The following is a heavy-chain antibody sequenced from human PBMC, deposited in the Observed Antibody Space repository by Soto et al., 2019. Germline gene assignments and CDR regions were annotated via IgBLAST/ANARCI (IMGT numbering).Heavy chain of an antibody. V-gene: IGHV4-31*03. CDR1: GGSISSGGYY. D-gene: IGHD3-10*01. Sequence: SETLSLTCTVSGGSISSGGYYWSWIRQHPGKGLEWIGYIYYSGSTYYNPSLKSRVTISVDTSKNQFPLKLSSVTAADTAVYYCAASSGVVTYYYGSGSFPYWGQGTLVTVSS. CDR2: IYYSGST. CDR3: AASSGVVTYYYGSGSFPY. J-gene: IGHJ4*02.